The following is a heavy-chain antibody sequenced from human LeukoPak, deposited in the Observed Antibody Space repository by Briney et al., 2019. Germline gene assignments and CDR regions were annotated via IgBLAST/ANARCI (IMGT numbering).Heavy chain of an antibody. Sequence: GGSLRLSCAASGFTVSNSYMSWVRQAPGKGLEWVSMIYVGGRTFYAGSVKGRFTISRDNSKNTLYLQMDSLRAEDTAIYYCTRAALNDYAANWGQGSLVTVSS. CDR1: GFTVSNSY. V-gene: IGHV3-53*01. J-gene: IGHJ4*02. CDR3: TRAALNDYAAN. D-gene: IGHD4-17*01. CDR2: IYVGGRT.